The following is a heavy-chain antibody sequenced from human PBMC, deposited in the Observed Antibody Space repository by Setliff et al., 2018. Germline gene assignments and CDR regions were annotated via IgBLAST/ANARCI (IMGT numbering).Heavy chain of an antibody. CDR3: ARIRGPTGNCQEAFDI. Sequence: SETLSLTCTVSSGSISSDNYYWGWIRQPPGKGLEWIGTLSYNGNAYYTPSLKSRVTISIDTSKNQFSLKLSSVTAADTAVYYCARIRGPTGNCQEAFDIWSEGTMVTVSS. CDR1: SGSISSDNYY. J-gene: IGHJ3*02. CDR2: LSYNGNA. V-gene: IGHV4-39*01. D-gene: IGHD1-1*01.